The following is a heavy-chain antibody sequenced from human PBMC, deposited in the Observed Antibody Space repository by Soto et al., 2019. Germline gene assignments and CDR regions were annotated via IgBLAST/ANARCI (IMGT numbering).Heavy chain of an antibody. Sequence: GGSLRLSCAASGFTFSSYAMSWVRQAPGKGLEWVSAISGSGGSTYYADSVKGRFTISRDNSKNTLYLQMNSLRAEDTAVYYCAKDGNPIPYLTGYYRLGWFDPWGQGTLVTSPQ. V-gene: IGHV3-23*01. CDR1: GFTFSSYA. J-gene: IGHJ5*02. CDR2: ISGSGGST. CDR3: AKDGNPIPYLTGYYRLGWFDP. D-gene: IGHD3-9*01.